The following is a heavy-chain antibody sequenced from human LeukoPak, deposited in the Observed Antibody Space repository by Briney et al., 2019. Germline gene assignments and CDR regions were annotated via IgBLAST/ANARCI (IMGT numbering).Heavy chain of an antibody. Sequence: SVKVSCKASGGTFSSYAISWVRQAPGRGLEWMGGIIPIFGTANYAQKFQGRVTITADESTSTAYMELSSLRSEDTAVYYCARAGVPATATGHYFDYWGQGTLVTVSS. J-gene: IGHJ4*02. CDR2: IIPIFGTA. CDR1: GGTFSSYA. D-gene: IGHD2-2*01. V-gene: IGHV1-69*13. CDR3: ARAGVPATATGHYFDY.